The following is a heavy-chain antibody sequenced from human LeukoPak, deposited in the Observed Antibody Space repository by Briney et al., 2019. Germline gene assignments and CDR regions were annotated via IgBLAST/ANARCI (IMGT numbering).Heavy chain of an antibody. D-gene: IGHD6-13*01. Sequence: SETLSLTCAVYGGSFSGYYWSWIRQPPGKGLEWIGEINHSGSTNYNPSLKSRVTISVDTSKNQFSLKLSSVTAADTAAYYCARGRAAAGLNPLLDYWGQGTLVTVSS. CDR2: INHSGST. CDR1: GGSFSGYY. CDR3: ARGRAAAGLNPLLDY. V-gene: IGHV4-34*01. J-gene: IGHJ4*02.